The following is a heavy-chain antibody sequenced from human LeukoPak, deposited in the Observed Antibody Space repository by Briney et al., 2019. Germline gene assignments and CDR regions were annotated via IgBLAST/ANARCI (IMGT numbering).Heavy chain of an antibody. D-gene: IGHD1-26*01. J-gene: IGHJ4*02. CDR1: GFTFSSYA. Sequence: GGSLRLSCAAFGFTFSSYAMHWVRQAPGKGLEWVAVISYDGSNKYYADSVKGRFTISRDNSKNTLYLQMNSLRAEDTAVYYCARGGSYLSPLGYFDYWGQGTLVTVSS. CDR3: ARGGSYLSPLGYFDY. CDR2: ISYDGSNK. V-gene: IGHV3-30-3*01.